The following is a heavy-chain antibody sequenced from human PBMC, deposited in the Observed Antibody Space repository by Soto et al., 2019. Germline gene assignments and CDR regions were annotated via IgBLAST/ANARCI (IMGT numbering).Heavy chain of an antibody. D-gene: IGHD3-10*01. J-gene: IGHJ3*02. CDR2: VSSSGGDT. CDR1: GFTFSSYA. V-gene: IGHV3-23*01. Sequence: EVQLLQSGGGLVQPGGSLRLSCAASGFTFSSYAMSWVRQAPGKGLEWVSVVSSSGGDTNYADSVKGRFTISRDNSKRMVYLQMNNLRVDDTAVYYCAKYWSLGTSGSDAFEIWGQGTMVTVSS. CDR3: AKYWSLGTSGSDAFEI.